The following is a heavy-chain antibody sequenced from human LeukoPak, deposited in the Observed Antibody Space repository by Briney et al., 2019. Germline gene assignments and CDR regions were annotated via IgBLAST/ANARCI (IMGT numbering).Heavy chain of an antibody. J-gene: IGHJ4*02. D-gene: IGHD1-26*01. CDR1: GFTFSSYG. CDR2: IWYDGSNK. CDR3: ARSLSFDY. V-gene: IGHV3-33*03. Sequence: GGSLRLSCAASGFTFSSYGMHWVRQAPGKGLEWVAVIWYDGSNKYYADSVKGRFTISRDNAKNTVYLQMNSLRADDTAVYYCARSLSFDYWGQGTLVTVSS.